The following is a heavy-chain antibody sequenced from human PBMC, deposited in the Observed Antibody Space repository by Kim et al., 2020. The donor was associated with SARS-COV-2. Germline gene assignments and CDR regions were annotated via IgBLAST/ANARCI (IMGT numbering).Heavy chain of an antibody. V-gene: IGHV1-46*01. J-gene: IGHJ6*02. CDR3: ARDTIAVATYGMDV. D-gene: IGHD6-19*01. Sequence: AQKFQGRVTMTRDTSTSTVYMELSSLRSEDTAVYYCARDTIAVATYGMDVWGQGTTVTVSS.